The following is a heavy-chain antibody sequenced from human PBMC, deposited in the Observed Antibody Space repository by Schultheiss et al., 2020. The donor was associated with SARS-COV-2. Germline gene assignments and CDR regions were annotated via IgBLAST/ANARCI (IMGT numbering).Heavy chain of an antibody. D-gene: IGHD3-10*01. CDR1: GFTFSSYW. CDR2: IWYDGSNK. Sequence: GESLKISCAASGFTFSSYWMSWVRQAPGKGLEWVAVIWYDGSNKYYADSVKGRFTISRDNAKNSLYLQMNSLRAEDTAVYYCATDSLPRIVWGQGTTVTVSS. CDR3: ATDSLPRIV. J-gene: IGHJ6*02. V-gene: IGHV3-33*03.